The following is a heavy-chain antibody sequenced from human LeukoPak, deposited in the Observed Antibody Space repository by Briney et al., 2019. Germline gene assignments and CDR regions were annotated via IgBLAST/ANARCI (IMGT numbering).Heavy chain of an antibody. CDR3: ARGRIRLWLRWFDP. D-gene: IGHD5-18*01. CDR2: ISAYKGNT. CDR1: GYTFTSYA. V-gene: IGHV1-18*01. Sequence: ATVKLSCTASGYTFTSYANSWVRNAHGQGHERKGWISAYKGNTNYAQKLQGRVTMTSDTSTSTAYMELSSLRSDDTAVYYCARGRIRLWLRWFDPWGQGTLVTVCS. J-gene: IGHJ5*02.